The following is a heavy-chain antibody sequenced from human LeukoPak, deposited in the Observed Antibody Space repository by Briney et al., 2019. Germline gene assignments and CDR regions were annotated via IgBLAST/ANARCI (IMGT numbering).Heavy chain of an antibody. J-gene: IGHJ4*02. Sequence: GGSLRLSCAASGFTFSSYAMSWVRQAPGKGLEWVSAISGSGGSTYYADSVKGRFTISRDNSKNTLYLQMNSLRAGDTAVYYCAKSLAYCGGDCYAVDYWGQGTLVTVSS. CDR3: AKSLAYCGGDCYAVDY. D-gene: IGHD2-21*02. CDR1: GFTFSSYA. CDR2: ISGSGGST. V-gene: IGHV3-23*01.